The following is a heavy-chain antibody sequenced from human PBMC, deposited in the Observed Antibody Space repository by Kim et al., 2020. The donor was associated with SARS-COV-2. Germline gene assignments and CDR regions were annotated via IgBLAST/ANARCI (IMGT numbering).Heavy chain of an antibody. J-gene: IGHJ4*02. V-gene: IGHV3-23*01. Sequence: TFYGASAKGRFTTSSDNSKKTLYLQINSLSAEDTAVYYCATTTSGWIFDYWGQGTMVTVSS. CDR3: ATTTSGWIFDY. CDR2: T. D-gene: IGHD6-19*01.